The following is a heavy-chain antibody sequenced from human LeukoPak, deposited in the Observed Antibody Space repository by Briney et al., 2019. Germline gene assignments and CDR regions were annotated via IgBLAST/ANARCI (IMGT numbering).Heavy chain of an antibody. D-gene: IGHD5-12*01. CDR3: ARGIGQQYSGYELHH. CDR1: GGTFSSHA. Sequence: SVKVSCKASGGTFSSHAISWVRQAPGQGLEWMGGIIPIFGTANYAQKFQGRVAITADESTSTAYMELSSLRSEDTAVYYCARGIGQQYSGYELHHWGQGTLVTVSS. CDR2: IIPIFGTA. J-gene: IGHJ5*02. V-gene: IGHV1-69*13.